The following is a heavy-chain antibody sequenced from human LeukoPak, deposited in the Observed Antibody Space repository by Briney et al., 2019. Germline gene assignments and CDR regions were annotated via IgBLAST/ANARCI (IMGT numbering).Heavy chain of an antibody. J-gene: IGHJ1*01. CDR1: GFTFSSYA. V-gene: IGHV3-30*04. Sequence: GGSLRLSCAASGFTFSSYAMHWVRQAPGKGLEWVAVISYDGSNKYYADSVKGRFTISRDNSKNTLYLQMNSLRAEDTAVYYCARLDLPSTLQHWGQGTLVTVSS. D-gene: IGHD1-1*01. CDR3: ARLDLPSTLQH. CDR2: ISYDGSNK.